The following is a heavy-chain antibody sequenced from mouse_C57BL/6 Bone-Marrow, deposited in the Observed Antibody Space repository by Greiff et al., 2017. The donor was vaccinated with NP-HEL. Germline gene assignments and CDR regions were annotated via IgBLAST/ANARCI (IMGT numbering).Heavy chain of an antibody. CDR3: ARGGYDGSY. CDR1: GYTFTSYW. CDR2: IDPSDSYT. V-gene: IGHV1-69*01. J-gene: IGHJ2*01. D-gene: IGHD2-3*01. Sequence: QVQLQQSGAELVMPGASVKLSCKASGYTFTSYWMHWVKQRPGQGLEWIGEIDPSDSYTNYNQKFKGKSTLTVDKSSSTAYMQLSSLTSEDSAVYYCARGGYDGSYWGQGTTLTVSS.